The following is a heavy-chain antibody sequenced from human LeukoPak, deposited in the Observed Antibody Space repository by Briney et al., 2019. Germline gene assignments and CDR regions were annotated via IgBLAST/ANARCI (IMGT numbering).Heavy chain of an antibody. CDR2: ISGSGGST. Sequence: PGGSLRLSCAASGFTFSSYAMSWVRQAPGKGLEWVSAISGSGGSTSYADSVKGRFTISRDNSKNTLYLQMNSLRAEDTAVYYCAKDTYDILTGDLDYWGQGTLVTVSS. CDR3: AKDTYDILTGDLDY. J-gene: IGHJ4*02. D-gene: IGHD3-9*01. CDR1: GFTFSSYA. V-gene: IGHV3-23*01.